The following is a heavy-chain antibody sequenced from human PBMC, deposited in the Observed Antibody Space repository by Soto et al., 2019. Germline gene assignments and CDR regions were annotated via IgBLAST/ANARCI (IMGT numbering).Heavy chain of an antibody. J-gene: IGHJ4*02. Sequence: GGSLRLSCAASGFTFISYSRNWVRKAPGKGLEWVSSISSSSSYIYYADSVKGRFTISRDNAKNSLYLQMNSLRAEDTAVYYCARDLRKSGSYYHPFDYWGQGTLVTVSS. V-gene: IGHV3-21*01. CDR2: ISSSSSYI. D-gene: IGHD1-26*01. CDR3: ARDLRKSGSYYHPFDY. CDR1: GFTFISYS.